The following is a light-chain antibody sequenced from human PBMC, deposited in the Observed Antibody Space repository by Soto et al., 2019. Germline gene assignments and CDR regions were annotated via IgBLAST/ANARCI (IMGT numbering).Light chain of an antibody. Sequence: QYVLTQPPSASGSPGQSVTISCTGTSSDVGGHNFVSWYQQHPGKAPKFLIYEVTKRPSGVPDRFSGSKSGITASLTVSGLQADDEAYYYCSAYAGNNNPVIFGGGTKLTVL. J-gene: IGLJ2*01. CDR2: EVT. V-gene: IGLV2-8*01. CDR1: SSDVGGHNF. CDR3: SAYAGNNNPVI.